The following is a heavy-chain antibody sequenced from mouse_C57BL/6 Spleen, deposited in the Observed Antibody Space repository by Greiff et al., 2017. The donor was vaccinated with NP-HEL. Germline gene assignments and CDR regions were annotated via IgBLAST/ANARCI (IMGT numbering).Heavy chain of an antibody. Sequence: VKLQQPGAELVKPGASVKMSCKASGYTFTSYWITWVKQRPGQGLEWIGDIYPGSGSTNYNEKFKSKATLTVDTSSSTAYMQLSSLTSEDSAVYYCARGIYGSSSLFAYWGQGTLVTVSA. V-gene: IGHV1-55*01. D-gene: IGHD1-1*01. CDR2: IYPGSGST. CDR1: GYTFTSYW. J-gene: IGHJ3*01. CDR3: ARGIYGSSSLFAY.